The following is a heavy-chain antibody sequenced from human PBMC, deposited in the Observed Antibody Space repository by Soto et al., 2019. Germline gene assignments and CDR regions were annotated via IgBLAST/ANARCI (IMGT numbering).Heavy chain of an antibody. D-gene: IGHD3-16*01. V-gene: IGHV3-9*01. CDR3: AKLGENGY. CDR2: ISWNSGSI. Sequence: PGGSLRLSCAASGFTFDDYAMHWVRQAPGKGLEWVSGISWNSGSIGYADSVKGRFTISRDNAKNSLYLQMNSLRAEDTALYYCAKLGENGYWGQGTLVTVSS. CDR1: GFTFDDYA. J-gene: IGHJ4*02.